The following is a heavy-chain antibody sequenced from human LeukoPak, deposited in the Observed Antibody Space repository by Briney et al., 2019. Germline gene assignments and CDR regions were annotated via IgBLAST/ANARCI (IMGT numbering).Heavy chain of an antibody. Sequence: ASVKVSCKASGYTFTGSYMHWVRQAPGQGLEWMGWINPNSGGTNYAQKFQGRVTMTRDTSISTAYMELSRLRSDDTAVYYCAREYYDFWSGYFSHPAYWGQGTLVTVSS. J-gene: IGHJ4*02. CDR2: INPNSGGT. V-gene: IGHV1-2*02. D-gene: IGHD3-3*01. CDR1: GYTFTGSY. CDR3: AREYYDFWSGYFSHPAY.